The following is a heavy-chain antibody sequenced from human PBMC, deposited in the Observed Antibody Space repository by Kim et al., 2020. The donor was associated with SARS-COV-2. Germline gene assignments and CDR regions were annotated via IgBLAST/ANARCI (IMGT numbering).Heavy chain of an antibody. V-gene: IGHV4-59*09. CDR2: GTT. CDR3: ARGNGYNLY. D-gene: IGHD5-12*01. J-gene: IGHJ4*02. Sequence: GTTNYNPSLKSRVTMSIDTSKSQFSLNLSSLTAADTAVYYCARGNGYNLYWGLGTLVTVSS.